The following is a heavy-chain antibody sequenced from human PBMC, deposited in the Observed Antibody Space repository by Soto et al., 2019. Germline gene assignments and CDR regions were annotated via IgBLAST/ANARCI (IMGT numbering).Heavy chain of an antibody. CDR1: GYTFTSYA. J-gene: IGHJ4*02. CDR2: NNAGNGNT. Sequence: ASVKVSCKASGYTFTSYAMHWVRQAPGQRLEWMGWNNAGNGNTKYSQKFQGRVTITRDTSASTAYMELSSLRSEDTAVYYCAREASYGVVVVAAMDYWGQGTLVTVSS. CDR3: AREASYGVVVVAAMDY. D-gene: IGHD2-15*01. V-gene: IGHV1-3*01.